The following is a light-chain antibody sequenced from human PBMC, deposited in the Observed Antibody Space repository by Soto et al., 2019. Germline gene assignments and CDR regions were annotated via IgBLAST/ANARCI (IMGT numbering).Light chain of an antibody. CDR3: QSYDSSLSAWV. Sequence: QLVLTQPPSVSGAPGQRVTISCTGTRSNIGAGYDVHWYQQLPGTAPKLLIYGNNNRPSGVPDRFSGSKSGTSASLAITGLQAEDESDYYCQSYDSSLSAWVFGGGTKLTVL. J-gene: IGLJ3*02. CDR1: RSNIGAGYD. V-gene: IGLV1-40*01. CDR2: GNN.